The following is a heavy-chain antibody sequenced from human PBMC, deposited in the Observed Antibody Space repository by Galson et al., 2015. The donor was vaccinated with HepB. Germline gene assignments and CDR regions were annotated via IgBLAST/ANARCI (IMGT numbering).Heavy chain of an antibody. Sequence: SLRLSCAVSGFTFSVFNMHWVRQAPGRGLEWVAAISYDGTKKFYADSVKGRFTISRDDSKDTLSLQMKSLRSEDTAVYYCARDYSSSRFADEGDAFDAWGRGTVVTVSS. CDR3: ARDYSSSRFADEGDAFDA. D-gene: IGHD2-2*01. CDR1: GFTFSVFN. J-gene: IGHJ3*01. V-gene: IGHV3-30*03. CDR2: ISYDGTKK.